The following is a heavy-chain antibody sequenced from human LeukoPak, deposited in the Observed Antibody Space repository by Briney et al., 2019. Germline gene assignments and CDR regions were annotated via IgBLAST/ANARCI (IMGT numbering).Heavy chain of an antibody. Sequence: GESLKISCQGSAYIFSNYWIGWVRQMPGKGLEWMGIIYPGDSGTRYSPSFQGQVTISADKSIGTAYLQWSSLKASDTAMYFCASRWIFSNAPIDLFDTWAKGTMVIVSS. CDR1: AYIFSNYW. D-gene: IGHD2-2*03. V-gene: IGHV5-51*01. CDR2: IYPGDSGT. J-gene: IGHJ3*02. CDR3: ASRWIFSNAPIDLFDT.